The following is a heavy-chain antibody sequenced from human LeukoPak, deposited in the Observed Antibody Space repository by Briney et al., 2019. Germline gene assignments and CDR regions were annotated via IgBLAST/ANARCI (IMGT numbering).Heavy chain of an antibody. V-gene: IGHV1-46*01. CDR2: INPSGGST. Sequence: WASVKVSCMSSGYTFTNFYMHWLRQAPGQGLEWMGLINPSGGSTNYAQKFQGRVTMTRDTSTSTVYMELSSLRSEDTAVYYCARGFGGYSSSWYYYYYMDVWGKGTTVTVSS. D-gene: IGHD6-13*01. CDR3: ARGFGGYSSSWYYYYYMDV. CDR1: GYTFTNFY. J-gene: IGHJ6*03.